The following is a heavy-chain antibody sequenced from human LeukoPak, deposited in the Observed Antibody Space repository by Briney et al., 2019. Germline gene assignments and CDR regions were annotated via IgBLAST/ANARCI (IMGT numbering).Heavy chain of an antibody. CDR3: ARNIVATTNYDS. J-gene: IGHJ4*02. CDR2: INPNSGGT. Sequence: ASVKVSCKASGYTFTSYDINWVRQAPGQGLEWMGWINPNSGGTNYAQKFQGRVTLTWDTSISTAYMELSSLTSEDTAVYYCARNIVATTNYDSWGQGTLVTVSS. CDR1: GYTFTSYD. D-gene: IGHD5-12*01. V-gene: IGHV1-8*02.